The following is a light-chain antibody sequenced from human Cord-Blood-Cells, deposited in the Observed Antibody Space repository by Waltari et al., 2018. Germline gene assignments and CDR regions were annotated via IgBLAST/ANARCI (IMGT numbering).Light chain of an antibody. V-gene: IGKV3-20*01. CDR3: QQYGSSPKVT. Sequence: EVVFTQSPGTLSLSPGERATLSCRASQSVSSSYLAWYQQKPGQAPRLLISGASSRATGIPDRFSGSGSWTDFTLTISRLEPEDFAVYYCQQYGSSPKVTFGQGTRLEIK. J-gene: IGKJ5*01. CDR2: GAS. CDR1: QSVSSSY.